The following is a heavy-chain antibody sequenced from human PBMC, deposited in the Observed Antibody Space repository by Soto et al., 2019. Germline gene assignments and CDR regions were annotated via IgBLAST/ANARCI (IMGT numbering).Heavy chain of an antibody. Sequence: PSETLSLTCSVSGGSIGGHFWSWIRQAPGKGPELVGYIYHTVNTKYNPSLKSRVTISTDTSKNQLSLQLSSVTAADTAVYYRARLQYTVVNALDIWGQGTMVTVSS. J-gene: IGHJ3*02. CDR2: IYHTVNT. V-gene: IGHV4-59*11. CDR3: ARLQYTVVNALDI. D-gene: IGHD2-15*01. CDR1: GGSIGGHF.